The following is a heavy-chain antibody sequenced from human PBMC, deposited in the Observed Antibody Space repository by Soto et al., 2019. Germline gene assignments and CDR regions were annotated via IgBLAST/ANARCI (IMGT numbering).Heavy chain of an antibody. CDR1: GGPISSYY. V-gene: IGHV4-59*01. D-gene: IGHD3-22*01. CDR3: ARGDYYDSSGYYFDY. Sequence: ETRSFTCTVSGGPISSYYWRWIRQPPGKGLEWIGYIYYSGSTNYNPSLKSRVTISVDTSKNQFSLKLTSVTAADTAVYYCARGDYYDSSGYYFDYWGQGTLVTVS. CDR2: IYYSGST. J-gene: IGHJ4*02.